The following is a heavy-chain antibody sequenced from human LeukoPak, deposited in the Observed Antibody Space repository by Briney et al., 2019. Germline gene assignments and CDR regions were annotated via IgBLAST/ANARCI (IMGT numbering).Heavy chain of an antibody. CDR3: ARVAAAAGSIYYYYYIDV. V-gene: IGHV4-4*09. D-gene: IGHD6-13*01. Sequence: SETLSLTCTVSGGSISSYYWSWIRQPPGKGLEWIGYIYTSGSTNYNPSLKSRVTISVDTSKNQFSLKLSSVTAADTAVYYCARVAAAAGSIYYYYYIDVWGKGTTVTVSS. CDR1: GGSISSYY. CDR2: IYTSGST. J-gene: IGHJ6*03.